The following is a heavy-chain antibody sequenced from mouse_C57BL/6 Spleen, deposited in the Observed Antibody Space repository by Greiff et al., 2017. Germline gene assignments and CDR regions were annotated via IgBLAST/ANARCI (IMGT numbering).Heavy chain of an antibody. V-gene: IGHV1-26*01. CDR3: ARNYDYDVYYAMDY. CDR1: GYTFTDYY. Sequence: VQLQQSGPELVKPGASVKISCKASGYTFTDYYMNWVKQSHGKSLEWIGDINPNNGGTSYNQKFKGKATLTVDKSSSTAYMELRSLTSEDSAVYYCARNYDYDVYYAMDYWGQGTSVTVSS. CDR2: INPNNGGT. D-gene: IGHD2-4*01. J-gene: IGHJ4*01.